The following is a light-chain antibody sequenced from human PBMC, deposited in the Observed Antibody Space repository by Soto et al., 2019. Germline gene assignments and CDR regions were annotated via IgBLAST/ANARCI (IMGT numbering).Light chain of an antibody. J-gene: IGLJ3*02. CDR3: SSYTTSSTWV. V-gene: IGLV2-14*01. CDR1: SSDVGGYNY. Sequence: QSALTPPASVSGSPGQSITISCTGTSSDVGGYNYVSWYQQHPGKAPKLMIYEVSDRPSGVSNRFSGSKSGNTASLTISGLQAEDEADYYCSSYTTSSTWVFGGATKLTVL. CDR2: EVS.